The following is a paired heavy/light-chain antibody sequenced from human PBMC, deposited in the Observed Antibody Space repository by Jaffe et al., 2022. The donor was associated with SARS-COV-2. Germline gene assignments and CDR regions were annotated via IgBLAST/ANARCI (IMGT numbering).Light chain of an antibody. J-gene: IGKJ1*01. V-gene: IGKV1-39*01. CDR2: AIS. CDR3: QQSNSMPWT. Sequence: DIQMTQSPSSLSASVGDRVTITCRASQSITNYLNWYQQKPGKAPKLLIYAISSLQSGVPSRFRGSGSGTEFTLTISSLQPEDFATYYCQQSNSMPWTFGQGTKVEIK. CDR1: QSITNY.
Heavy chain of an antibody. CDR2: IRSTTSTI. CDR3: VRDYLYGLDY. Sequence: EVQLVESGGGLVQPGGSLRLSCAASGFTFSSYSMNWVRQAPGKGLEWVSYIRSTTSTIYYADSVKGRFTISGDNAKNSVFLQMNNLRDEDTAVYYCVRDYLYGLDYWGQGTLVTVSS. V-gene: IGHV3-48*02. J-gene: IGHJ4*02. D-gene: IGHD3-16*02. CDR1: GFTFSSYS.